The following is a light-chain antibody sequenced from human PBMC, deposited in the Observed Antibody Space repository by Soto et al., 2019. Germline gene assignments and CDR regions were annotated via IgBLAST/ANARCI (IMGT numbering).Light chain of an antibody. Sequence: QSVLTQPPSVSGAPGQRVTISCTRSSSNIGAGYDVHWYQQLPGTAAKLLIYGNSNRPSGVPDRFSGSKAATSASLATTGLPADDEADYYCHSYASGRSAGVFGRGTKLTVL. CDR2: GNS. CDR3: HSYASGRSAGV. CDR1: SSNIGAGYD. J-gene: IGLJ3*02. V-gene: IGLV1-40*01.